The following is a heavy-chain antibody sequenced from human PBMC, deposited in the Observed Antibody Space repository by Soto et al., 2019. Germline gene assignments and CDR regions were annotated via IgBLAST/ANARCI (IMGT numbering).Heavy chain of an antibody. D-gene: IGHD3-10*01. J-gene: IGHJ4*02. CDR1: GGSISSGDYY. CDR2: IYYSGST. Sequence: SETLSLTCTVSGGSISSGDYYWSWIRQPPGKGLEWIGYIYYSGSTYYNPSLKSRVTISADTSKNQFSLKLSSVTAADTAVYYCARINSGGSGSPFDYWGQGTLVTVSS. V-gene: IGHV4-30-4*01. CDR3: ARINSGGSGSPFDY.